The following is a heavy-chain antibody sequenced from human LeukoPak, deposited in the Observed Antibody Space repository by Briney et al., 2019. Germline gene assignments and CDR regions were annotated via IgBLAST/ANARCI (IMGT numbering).Heavy chain of an antibody. J-gene: IGHJ3*02. V-gene: IGHV3-23*01. Sequence: GGSLRLSCAASGFTFTTYAMSWVRQAPGKGLEWVSVISGSGDSTYYADSVKGRFTISRDISKNTLYLQMKSLRAEDTAVYYCARAHSGFDAFDIWGQGTMVTVSS. CDR3: ARAHSGFDAFDI. CDR2: ISGSGDST. D-gene: IGHD1-26*01. CDR1: GFTFTTYA.